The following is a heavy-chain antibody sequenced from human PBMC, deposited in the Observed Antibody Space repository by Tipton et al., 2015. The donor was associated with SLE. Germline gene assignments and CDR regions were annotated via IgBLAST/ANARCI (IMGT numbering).Heavy chain of an antibody. CDR1: GFTFSSYW. CDR3: AREYPGYYYYVDV. CDR2: INSDGSST. Sequence: SLRLSCAASGFTFSSYWMHWVRQAPGKGLVWVSRINSDGSSTTYADSVKGRFTISRDNAKNTLYLQMNSLRAEDTAVYYCAREYPGYYYYVDVWGKGTTVTVSS. V-gene: IGHV3-74*01. D-gene: IGHD2-2*01. J-gene: IGHJ6*03.